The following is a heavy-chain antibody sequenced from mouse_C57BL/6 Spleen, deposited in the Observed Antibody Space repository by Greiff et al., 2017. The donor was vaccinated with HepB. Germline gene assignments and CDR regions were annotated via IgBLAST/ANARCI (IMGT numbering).Heavy chain of an antibody. J-gene: IGHJ3*01. CDR1: GYTFTSYW. D-gene: IGHD2-4*01. Sequence: QVQLQQSGAELVKPGASVKLSCKASGYTFTSYWMHWVKQRPGQGLEWIGMIHPNSGSTNYNEKFKSKATLTVDKSSSTAYMQLSSLTSEDSAVYYCARSYDYDKGWFAYWGQGTLVTVSA. V-gene: IGHV1-64*01. CDR3: ARSYDYDKGWFAY. CDR2: IHPNSGST.